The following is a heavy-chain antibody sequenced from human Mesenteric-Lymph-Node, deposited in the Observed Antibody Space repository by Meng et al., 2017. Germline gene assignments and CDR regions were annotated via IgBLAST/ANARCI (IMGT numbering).Heavy chain of an antibody. CDR1: GFTFNDHY. J-gene: IGHJ1*01. Sequence: GESLKISCAASGFTFNDHYMHWVRQAPGKGLMWVARISTDGTSTNYAVSVAGRFTVSRENAKDTVFLQMNSLGDDDTAVYFCTNDRLNHWGRGTLVTVSS. D-gene: IGHD3-16*01. V-gene: IGHV3-74*01. CDR3: TNDRLNH. CDR2: ISTDGTST.